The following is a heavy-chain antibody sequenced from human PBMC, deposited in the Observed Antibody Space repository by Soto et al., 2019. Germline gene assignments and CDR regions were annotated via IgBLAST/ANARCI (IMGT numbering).Heavy chain of an antibody. V-gene: IGHV1-18*01. D-gene: IGHD6-19*01. CDR1: GYTFTNFG. CDR3: ARGGGWYVWFDP. Sequence: GASVKVSCKASGYTFTNFGISWVRQAPGQGLEWMGWISAYNGNTNYAQKFQGRVTITRDTSASTAYMELSSLRSEDTAVYYCARGGGWYVWFDPWGQGTLVTVSS. J-gene: IGHJ5*02. CDR2: ISAYNGNT.